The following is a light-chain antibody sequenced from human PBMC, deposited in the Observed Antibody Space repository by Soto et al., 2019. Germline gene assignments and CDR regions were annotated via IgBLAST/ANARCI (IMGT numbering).Light chain of an antibody. CDR1: QSIGGY. Sequence: DIQMTQSPSSLSASVVDRVTITFRASQSIGGYLTWYQQLPGKAPKLLIFAASGLQSGVPSRFSGSGSGTDFTLTISSLQPEDFATYYCQQSYSSPITFGQGTRLEIK. CDR3: QQSYSSPIT. J-gene: IGKJ5*01. CDR2: AAS. V-gene: IGKV1-39*01.